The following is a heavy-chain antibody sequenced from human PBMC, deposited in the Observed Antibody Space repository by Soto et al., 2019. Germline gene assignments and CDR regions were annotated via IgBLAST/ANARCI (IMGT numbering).Heavy chain of an antibody. V-gene: IGHV4-31*03. Sequence: SETLSLTCTVSGGSISSGGYYWSWIRQHPGKGLEWIGYIYYSGSTYYNPSLKSRVTISVDTSKNQFSLKLSSVTAADTAVCYCARWGGTYYYDSSGYSDWFDPWGQGTLVTVSS. D-gene: IGHD3-22*01. CDR3: ARWGGTYYYDSSGYSDWFDP. J-gene: IGHJ5*02. CDR1: GGSISSGGYY. CDR2: IYYSGST.